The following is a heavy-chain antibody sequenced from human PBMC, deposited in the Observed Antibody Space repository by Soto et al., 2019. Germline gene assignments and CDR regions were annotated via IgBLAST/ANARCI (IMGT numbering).Heavy chain of an antibody. CDR3: ARGKGYYYGMDV. Sequence: SETLSLTCAVSGGSISSSNWWSWVRQSPGKGLEWIGEIFHSGSTNYNPSLKSRVTISVDTSKNQFSLKLSSVTAADTAVYYCARGKGYYYGMDVWGQGTTVTVSS. J-gene: IGHJ6*02. CDR1: GGSISSSNW. CDR2: IFHSGST. V-gene: IGHV4-4*02.